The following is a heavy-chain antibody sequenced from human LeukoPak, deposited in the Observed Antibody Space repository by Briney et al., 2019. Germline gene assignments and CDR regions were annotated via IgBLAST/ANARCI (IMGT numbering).Heavy chain of an antibody. J-gene: IGHJ4*02. Sequence: PGGSLRLSCAASGFTFSRDSMNWVRQAPGKGLEWVSSISSSSSYIYYADSVKGRFTISRDNAKNSLYLQMNSLRAEDTAVYYCARSDIAALTWGYFDYWGQGTLVTVSS. CDR1: GFTFSRDS. V-gene: IGHV3-21*01. D-gene: IGHD6-13*01. CDR2: ISSSSSYI. CDR3: ARSDIAALTWGYFDY.